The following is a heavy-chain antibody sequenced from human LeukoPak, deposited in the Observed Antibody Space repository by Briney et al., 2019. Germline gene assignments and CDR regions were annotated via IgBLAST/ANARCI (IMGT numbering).Heavy chain of an antibody. CDR1: GFTFSSYW. Sequence: GGSLRLSCAASGFTFSSYWVTWVRQAPGKGLEWVAVISYDGSNKYYADSVKGRFTISRDNSKNTLYLQMNSLRAEDTAVYYCAKDLYSYGYLMDYWGQGTLVTVSS. D-gene: IGHD5-18*01. J-gene: IGHJ4*02. CDR2: ISYDGSNK. CDR3: AKDLYSYGYLMDY. V-gene: IGHV3-30*18.